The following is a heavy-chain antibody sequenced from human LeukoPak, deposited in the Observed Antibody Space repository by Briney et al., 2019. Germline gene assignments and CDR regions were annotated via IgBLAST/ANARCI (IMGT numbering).Heavy chain of an antibody. V-gene: IGHV6-1*01. CDR2: TYYRSKWYN. CDR1: GESASSKSAT. D-gene: IGHD1-26*01. J-gene: IGHJ4*02. Sequence: SQTLSLTCAISGESASSKSATWNWIRQSPSRGLEWLGRTYYRSKWYNDYALSVNSRITISPDTSKNQFSLQLNSVTPEDTAVYYCARLGSFEDYWGQGTLVTVSS. CDR3: ARLGSFEDY.